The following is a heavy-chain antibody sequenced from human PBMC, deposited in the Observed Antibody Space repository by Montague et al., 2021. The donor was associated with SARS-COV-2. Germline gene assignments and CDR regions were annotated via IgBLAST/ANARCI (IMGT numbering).Heavy chain of an antibody. D-gene: IGHD3-22*01. CDR2: ISSSSSYI. CDR3: ARDGWAHYYDSSGYEGNFDI. CDR1: GFTFRSYT. Sequence: SLRLSCAASGFTFRSYTMNWVRQAPGKGLEWVSCISSSSSYIYYADSVKGRFTILRDNAKNSLFLQMNSLRAGDTAVYYCARDGWAHYYDSSGYEGNFDIWGQGTMVTVSS. J-gene: IGHJ3*02. V-gene: IGHV3-21*01.